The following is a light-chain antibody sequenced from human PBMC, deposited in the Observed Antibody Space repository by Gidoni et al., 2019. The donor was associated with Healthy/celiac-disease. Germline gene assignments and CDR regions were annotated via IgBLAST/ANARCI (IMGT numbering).Light chain of an antibody. Sequence: DIQMTQSPSSLSASVGDRVTITCQASQDISNYLNWYQQKPGKAPKLLIYDASNLETGVPSRFSGSGSGKDFTFTISSLQPEDIETYYCQQYDNLPYTFGQGTKLEIK. CDR2: DAS. CDR1: QDISNY. J-gene: IGKJ2*01. CDR3: QQYDNLPYT. V-gene: IGKV1-33*01.